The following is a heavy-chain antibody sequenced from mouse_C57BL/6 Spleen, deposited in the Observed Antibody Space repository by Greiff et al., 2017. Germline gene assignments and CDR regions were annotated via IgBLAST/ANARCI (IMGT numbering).Heavy chain of an antibody. D-gene: IGHD4-1*01. J-gene: IGHJ4*01. CDR1: GYTFTDYE. V-gene: IGHV1-15*01. CDR2: IDPETGGT. Sequence: QVQLQQSGAELVRPRASVTLSCKASGYTFTDYEMHWVKQTPVHGLEWIGAIDPETGGTAYNQKFKGKAILTADKSSSTAYMELRSLTSEDSAVYYCTRWDDRGAMDYWGQGTSVTVSS. CDR3: TRWDDRGAMDY.